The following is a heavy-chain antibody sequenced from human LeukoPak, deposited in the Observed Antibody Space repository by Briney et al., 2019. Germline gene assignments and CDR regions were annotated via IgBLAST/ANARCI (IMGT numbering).Heavy chain of an antibody. CDR3: ARGDGDYYYYMDV. J-gene: IGHJ6*03. D-gene: IGHD4-17*01. CDR2: IYHSGST. CDR1: GYSISSGFY. Sequence: PSETLSLTCTVSGYSISSGFYWGWIRQPPGKGLEWIGNIYHSGSTYYNPSLKSRVTISVDTSKNQFSLKLSSVTAADTAVYYCARGDGDYYYYMDVWGKGTTVTVSS. V-gene: IGHV4-38-2*02.